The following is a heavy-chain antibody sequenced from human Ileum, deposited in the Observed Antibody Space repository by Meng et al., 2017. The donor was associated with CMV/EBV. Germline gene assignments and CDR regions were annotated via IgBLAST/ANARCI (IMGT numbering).Heavy chain of an antibody. D-gene: IGHD3-10*01. V-gene: IGHV4-30-4*01. Sequence: QVPLQESGPGLVEPPQPLSLTCTVSGDSISSRTSFWSWLRQPPGKGLEWIGYIHYSGSTNYNPSLKSRTTISIDTSRKQFSLRLSSVNAADTAVYYCATRPPQSGNSYLGVFDYWGQGALVTVS. CDR3: ATRPPQSGNSYLGVFDY. J-gene: IGHJ4*02. CDR1: GDSISSRTSF. CDR2: IHYSGST.